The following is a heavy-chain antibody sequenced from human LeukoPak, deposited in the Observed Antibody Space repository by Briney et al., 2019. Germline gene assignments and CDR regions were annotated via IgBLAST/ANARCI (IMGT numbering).Heavy chain of an antibody. D-gene: IGHD3-3*01. Sequence: SETLSLTCTVSGGSISSYYWSWIRQPPGKGLEWIGYIYYSGSTNYNPSLKSRVTISVDTSKNQFSLKLSSVTAADTAVYYCASGDPGYYDFWSGYYWPTIGGGPKNYYYYMDVWGKGTTVTVSS. CDR1: GGSISSYY. CDR3: ASGDPGYYDFWSGYYWPTIGGGPKNYYYYMDV. J-gene: IGHJ6*03. V-gene: IGHV4-59*01. CDR2: IYYSGST.